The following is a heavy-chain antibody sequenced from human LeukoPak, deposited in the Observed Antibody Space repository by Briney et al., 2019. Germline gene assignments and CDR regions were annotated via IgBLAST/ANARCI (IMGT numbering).Heavy chain of an antibody. CDR2: IIPILGIA. D-gene: IGHD2-15*01. CDR1: GGTFSSYA. V-gene: IGHV1-69*04. CDR3: AREGGCYAQDY. J-gene: IGHJ4*02. Sequence: SVKVSCKASGGTFSSYAISWVRQAPGQGLEWMGRIIPILGIANYAQKFQGRVTITADKSTSTAYMELSSLRPEDTAVYYCAREGGCYAQDYWGQGTLVTVSS.